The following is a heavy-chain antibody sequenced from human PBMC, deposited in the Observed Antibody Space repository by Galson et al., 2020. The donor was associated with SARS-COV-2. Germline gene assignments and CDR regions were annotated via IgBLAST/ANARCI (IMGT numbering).Heavy chain of an antibody. Sequence: GESLKISCAASGFTFSSYTMNWVPQAPGKGLEWVSSISSSSSYIYYADSVKGRFTISRDNAKNSLYLQMNSLRAEDTAVYYCARARGLGNYYYGMDVWGQGTTVTVSS. V-gene: IGHV3-21*01. CDR2: ISSSSSYI. CDR3: ARARGLGNYYYGMDV. J-gene: IGHJ6*02. CDR1: GFTFSSYT. D-gene: IGHD3-10*01.